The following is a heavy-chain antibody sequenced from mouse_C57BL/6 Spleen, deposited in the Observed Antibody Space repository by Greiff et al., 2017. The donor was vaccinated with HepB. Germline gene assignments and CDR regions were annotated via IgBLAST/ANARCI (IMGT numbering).Heavy chain of an antibody. CDR1: GYTFTDYE. CDR2: IDPETGGT. V-gene: IGHV1-15*01. CDR3: TRRPFAY. Sequence: VKLVESGAELVRPGASVTLSCKASGYTFTDYEMHWVKQTPVHGLEWIGAIDPETGGTAYNQKFKGKAILTADKSSSTAYMELRSLTSEDSAVYYCTRRPFAYWGQGTLVTVSA. J-gene: IGHJ3*01.